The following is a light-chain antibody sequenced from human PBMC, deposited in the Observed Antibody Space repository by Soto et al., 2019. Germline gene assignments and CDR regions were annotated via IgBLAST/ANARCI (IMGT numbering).Light chain of an antibody. V-gene: IGLV2-14*01. CDR3: SSYTSDSTFLI. CDR2: EVS. Sequence: QAVVTQPASVSGSPGQSISISCTGTSSDVGPYNYVSWYQQHPGKAPKLMIFEVSNRPSGVSNRFSGSKSGYTASLTISGLQPEDEAEYYCSSYTSDSTFLIFGGGTKLTVL. CDR1: SSDVGPYNY. J-gene: IGLJ2*01.